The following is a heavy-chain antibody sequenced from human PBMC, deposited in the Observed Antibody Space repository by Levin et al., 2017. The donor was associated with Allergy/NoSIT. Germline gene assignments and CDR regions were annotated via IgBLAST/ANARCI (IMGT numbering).Heavy chain of an antibody. CDR2: INHSGST. CDR3: AREGQAGTRVDTAMTAYYYYMDV. CDR1: GGSFSGYY. J-gene: IGHJ6*03. Sequence: PSETLSLTCAVYGGSFSGYYWSWIRQPPGKGLEWIGEINHSGSTNYNPSLKSRVTISVDTSKNQFSLKLSSVTAADTAVYYCAREGQAGTRVDTAMTAYYYYMDVWGKGTTVTVSS. D-gene: IGHD5-18*01. V-gene: IGHV4-34*01.